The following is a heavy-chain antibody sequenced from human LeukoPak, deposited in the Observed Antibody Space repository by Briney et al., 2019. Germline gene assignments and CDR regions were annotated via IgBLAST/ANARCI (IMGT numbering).Heavy chain of an antibody. D-gene: IGHD6-13*01. Sequence: GGSLRLSCAASGFTFSSYAMHWVRQAPGKGLEWVAVISYAGNNQYFADSVRGRFTISRDNSNNTLYLQMHSLSAEDTAVYYCARVSYSSNRYYFDYWGQGTLVTVSS. CDR1: GFTFSSYA. CDR2: ISYAGNNQ. V-gene: IGHV3-30*01. J-gene: IGHJ4*02. CDR3: ARVSYSSNRYYFDY.